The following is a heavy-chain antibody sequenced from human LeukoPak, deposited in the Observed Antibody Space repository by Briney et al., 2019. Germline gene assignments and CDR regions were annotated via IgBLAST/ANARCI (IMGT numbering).Heavy chain of an antibody. CDR3: ARAFASGPRNWFDP. Sequence: PSQTLSLTCTVSGGSISSGGNSWSWIRQLPGKGLEWIGYMYYSGSTYYNPSLKSRVTMSVDTSKNQFSLKLSSVTAADTAVYYCARAFASGPRNWFDPWGQGTLVTVSS. CDR1: GGSISSGGNS. CDR2: MYYSGST. D-gene: IGHD3-16*01. J-gene: IGHJ5*02. V-gene: IGHV4-31*03.